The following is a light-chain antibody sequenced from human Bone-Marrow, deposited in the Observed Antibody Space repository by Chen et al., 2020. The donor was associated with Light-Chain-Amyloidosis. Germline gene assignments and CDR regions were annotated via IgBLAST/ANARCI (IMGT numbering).Light chain of an antibody. J-gene: IGLJ1*01. Sequence: QSPLTQPASLSGSPGQSNTIPSTGTSSAVGGDNHVSWYQQHPDQAPKLMIYEVTNRPSWVPDRFSGSKSDNTASLNISGLQTEDEADYFCSSYTITNTLVFGSGTRVTVL. CDR3: SSYTITNTLV. V-gene: IGLV2-14*01. CDR1: SSAVGGDNH. CDR2: EVT.